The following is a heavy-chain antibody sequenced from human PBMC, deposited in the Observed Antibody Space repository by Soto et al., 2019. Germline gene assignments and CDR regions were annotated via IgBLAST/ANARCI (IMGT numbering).Heavy chain of an antibody. D-gene: IGHD6-19*01. V-gene: IGHV1-3*01. Sequence: GGSVKVSCKASGYAFTSYAMHWVRQAPGQRLEWMGWINAGNGNTKYSQKFQGRVTITRDTSASTAYMELSSLRSEDTAVYYCASGAVAGPRQSKAIDYWGQGTLVTVSS. J-gene: IGHJ4*02. CDR1: GYAFTSYA. CDR2: INAGNGNT. CDR3: ASGAVAGPRQSKAIDY.